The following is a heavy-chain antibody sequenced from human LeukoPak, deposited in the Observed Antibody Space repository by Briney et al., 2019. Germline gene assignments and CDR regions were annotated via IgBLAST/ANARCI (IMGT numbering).Heavy chain of an antibody. CDR3: AKDQHSSTWYFDD. CDR2: ISYDGSKK. J-gene: IGHJ4*02. Sequence: GGSLRLSCVGSGFTFSSYAMHWVRQAPGKGLEWVAVISYDGSKKYYADSVKGRFTISRDNSKNTLYLQMNSLRAEDTAVYYCAKDQHSSTWYFDDWGQGTLVTVSS. D-gene: IGHD6-13*01. V-gene: IGHV3-30*18. CDR1: GFTFSSYA.